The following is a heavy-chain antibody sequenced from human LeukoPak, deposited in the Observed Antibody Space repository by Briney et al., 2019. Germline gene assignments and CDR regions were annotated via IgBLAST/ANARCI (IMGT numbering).Heavy chain of an antibody. V-gene: IGHV3-23*01. J-gene: IGHJ4*02. CDR3: AKNYDLAAAPLDY. Sequence: LPGGSLRLSCAASGFTFNTYNMNWVRQAPGKGLEWVSAISGSGGSTYYADSVKGRFTISRDNSKNTLYLQMNSLRAEDTAVYYCAKNYDLAAAPLDYWGQGTLVTVSS. CDR1: GFTFNTYN. D-gene: IGHD6-13*01. CDR2: ISGSGGST.